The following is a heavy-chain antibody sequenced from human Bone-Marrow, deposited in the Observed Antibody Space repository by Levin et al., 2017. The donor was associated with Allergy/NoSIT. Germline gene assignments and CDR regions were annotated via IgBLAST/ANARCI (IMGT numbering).Heavy chain of an antibody. J-gene: IGHJ6*02. V-gene: IGHV3-73*01. D-gene: IGHD2-15*01. CDR2: VRSKANTSAT. Sequence: GGSLRLSCAASGFTFSASPIHWVRQASGKGLEWVGRVRSKANTSATAYAASVEGRFTISRDDSKNTAYLQMNSLKIEDTAVYYCTASIRTYCKGGRCHSDYYYYGMDVWGQGTTVTVSS. CDR1: GFTFSASP. CDR3: TASIRTYCKGGRCHSDYYYYGMDV.